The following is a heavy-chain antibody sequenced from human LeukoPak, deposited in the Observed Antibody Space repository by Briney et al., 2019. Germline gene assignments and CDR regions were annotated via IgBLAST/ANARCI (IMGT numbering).Heavy chain of an antibody. CDR2: IYTSKST. J-gene: IGHJ3*02. CDR1: GGSINSYY. CDR3: AREKERRRAFDI. Sequence: PSETLSLTCTVSGGSINSYYWSWIRQPAGKGLEWIGRIYTSKSTNYNPSLKSRVTISVDTSKNQFSPKLSSVTAADTAVYYCAREKERRRAFDIWGQGTMVTVSS. D-gene: IGHD1-14*01. V-gene: IGHV4-4*07.